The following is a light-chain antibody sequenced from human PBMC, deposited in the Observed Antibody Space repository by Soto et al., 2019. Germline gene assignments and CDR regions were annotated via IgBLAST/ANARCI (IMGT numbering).Light chain of an antibody. V-gene: IGKV3-11*01. Sequence: EIVLTQSPVTLSLSPGERATLSCRASQSVDTYLAWYQQKPGQPPRLLIYDASNRAAGVPDRFTGSGSGTDFTLTITSREPGDLGVYYCQQRSNWPPLTFGGGTKVEIK. CDR2: DAS. CDR1: QSVDTY. CDR3: QQRSNWPPLT. J-gene: IGKJ4*01.